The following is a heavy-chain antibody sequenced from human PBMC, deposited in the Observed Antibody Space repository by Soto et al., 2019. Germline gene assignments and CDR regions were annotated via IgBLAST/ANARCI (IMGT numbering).Heavy chain of an antibody. Sequence: SGGSLRLSCALSGFTFSSYPMNWVRQAPGKGLEWVSSISTGGGSTYYPESLKGRFTISRDNAKNSLYLQMNSLRGEDTAVYFCARGSAVERSQVMDVWGKGTTVTVSS. V-gene: IGHV3-21*01. CDR3: ARGSAVERSQVMDV. J-gene: IGHJ6*04. CDR1: GFTFSSYP. D-gene: IGHD1-1*01. CDR2: ISTGGGST.